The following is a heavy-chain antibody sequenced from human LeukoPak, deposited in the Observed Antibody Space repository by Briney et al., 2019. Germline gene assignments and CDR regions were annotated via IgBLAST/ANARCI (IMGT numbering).Heavy chain of an antibody. CDR2: IYYSGST. CDR3: GCVDTAIIVRY. Sequence: SETLSLTCTVSGGSISSYYWSWIRQPPGKGLEWIGYIYYSGSTYYNPSLKSRVTISVDTSKNQFSLKLSSVTAADTAVYYCGCVDTAIIVRYWGQGTLVTVSS. V-gene: IGHV4-59*06. CDR1: GGSISSYY. D-gene: IGHD5-18*01. J-gene: IGHJ4*02.